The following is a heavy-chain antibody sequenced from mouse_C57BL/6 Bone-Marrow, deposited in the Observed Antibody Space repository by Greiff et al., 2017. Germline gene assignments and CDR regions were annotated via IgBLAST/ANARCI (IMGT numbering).Heavy chain of an antibody. J-gene: IGHJ1*03. CDR3: ARRGGSSYVRYFDV. Sequence: EVMLVESGGGLVQPGGSLKLSCAASGFTFSDYGMAWVRQAPRKGPEWVAFISNLAYSIYYADTVTGRFTISRENAKNTLYPEMSSLRSEDTAMYYCARRGGSSYVRYFDVWGTGTTVTVSS. CDR2: ISNLAYSI. V-gene: IGHV5-15*01. CDR1: GFTFSDYG. D-gene: IGHD1-1*01.